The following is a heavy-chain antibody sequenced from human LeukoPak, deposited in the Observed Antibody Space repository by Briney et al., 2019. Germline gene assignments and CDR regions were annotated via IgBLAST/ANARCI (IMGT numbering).Heavy chain of an antibody. CDR1: GFTFSDYN. CDR2: ISRSGSTK. J-gene: IGHJ4*02. Sequence: PGGSLRLSCAASGFTFSDYNMRWIRQAPGKGLEWVSSISRSGSTKYYADSVKGRFTISRDNAKNSLFLQMNSLRAEDTAVYYCAREDLEGYYFDYWGQGTLVTVSS. V-gene: IGHV3-11*01. CDR3: AREDLEGYYFDY.